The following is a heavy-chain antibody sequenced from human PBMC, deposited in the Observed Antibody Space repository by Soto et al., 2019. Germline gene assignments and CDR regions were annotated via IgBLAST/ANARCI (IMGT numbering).Heavy chain of an antibody. Sequence: QGQLVESGGGVVQPGRSLRLSCAASGFTFSSYGMHWVRQAPGKGLEWVAVVSYDGASADYLDSVRGRFTISRDNSKNTVFLQMNRLRPEDTAVYYCAKSKGGVAPYQLQSFFDYWGQGNLVTVSS. D-gene: IGHD2-2*01. V-gene: IGHV3-30*18. J-gene: IGHJ4*02. CDR1: GFTFSSYG. CDR3: AKSKGGVAPYQLQSFFDY. CDR2: VSYDGASA.